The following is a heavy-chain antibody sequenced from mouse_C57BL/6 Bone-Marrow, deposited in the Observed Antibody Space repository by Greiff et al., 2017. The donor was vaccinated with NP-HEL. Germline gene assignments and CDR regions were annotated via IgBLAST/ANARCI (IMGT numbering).Heavy chain of an antibody. V-gene: IGHV1-19*01. CDR2: INPYNGGT. CDR3: ARSRYYGSSWGYFDY. Sequence: EVQLQQSGPVLVKPGASVKMSCKASGYTFTDYYMNWVKQSHGKSLEWIGVINPYNGGTSYNQKFKGKATLTVDKSSSTAYMELNSLTSEDSAVYYCARSRYYGSSWGYFDYWGQGTTLTVSS. D-gene: IGHD1-1*01. J-gene: IGHJ2*01. CDR1: GYTFTDYY.